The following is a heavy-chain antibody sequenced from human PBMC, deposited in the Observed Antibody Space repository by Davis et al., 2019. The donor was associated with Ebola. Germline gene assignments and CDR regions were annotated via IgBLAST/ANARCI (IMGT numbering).Heavy chain of an antibody. D-gene: IGHD1-26*01. CDR3: AKDLLIVGATSRYYYGMDV. Sequence: PSETLSLTCAVYGGSFSGYYWSWIRQPPGKGLEWVAVISYDGSNKYYADSVKGRFTISRDNSKNTLYLQMNSLRAEDTAVYYCAKDLLIVGATSRYYYGMDVWGQGTTVAVSS. J-gene: IGHJ6*02. CDR2: ISYDGSNK. V-gene: IGHV3-30*18. CDR1: GGSFSGYY.